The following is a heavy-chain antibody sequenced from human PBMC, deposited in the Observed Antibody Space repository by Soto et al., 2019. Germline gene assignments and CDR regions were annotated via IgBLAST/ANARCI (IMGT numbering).Heavy chain of an antibody. CDR2: IYYSGST. CDR3: ARPKSSGWDYNWFDP. D-gene: IGHD6-19*01. CDR1: GGSISSSSYY. V-gene: IGHV4-39*01. Sequence: SETLSLTCTVSGGSISSSSYYWGWIRQPPGKGLEWIGSIYYSGSTYYNPSLKSRVTISVDTSKNQFSLKLSSVTAADTAVYYCARPKSSGWDYNWFDPWGQGTLVTVSS. J-gene: IGHJ5*02.